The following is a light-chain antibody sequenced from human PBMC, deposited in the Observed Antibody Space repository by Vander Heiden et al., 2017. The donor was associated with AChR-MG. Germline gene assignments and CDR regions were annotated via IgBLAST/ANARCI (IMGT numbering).Light chain of an antibody. CDR2: DVN. CDR3: SSYTTSSTL. V-gene: IGLV2-14*01. CDR1: SSDVGGYNY. Sequence: QSALTQPASVSGSPGQSITISCTGTSSDVGGYNYVSWYQQHPGKAPKLMIYDVNKRPSGVSDRFSGSKSGNTASLTISGLQAEDEAYYYCSSYTTSSTLFGGGTKLTVL. J-gene: IGLJ2*01.